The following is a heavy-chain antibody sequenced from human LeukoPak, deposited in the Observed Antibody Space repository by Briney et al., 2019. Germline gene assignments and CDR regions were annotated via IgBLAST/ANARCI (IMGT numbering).Heavy chain of an antibody. J-gene: IGHJ4*02. Sequence: GGSLRLSCAASGFTFSDYYMSWIRQVPGKGLEWVSYISSSSSTIYYADSEKRRFTISRDNAKNSLYLQVNSLRAEDTAVYYCARNSYGDKYYFDYWGQGTLVTVSS. CDR3: ARNSYGDKYYFDY. CDR1: GFTFSDYY. V-gene: IGHV3-11*01. D-gene: IGHD5-18*01. CDR2: ISSSSSTI.